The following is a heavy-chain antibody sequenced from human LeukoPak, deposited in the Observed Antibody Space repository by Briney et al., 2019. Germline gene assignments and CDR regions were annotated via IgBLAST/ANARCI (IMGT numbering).Heavy chain of an antibody. CDR2: INPSGGVT. D-gene: IGHD6-13*01. CDR3: ARDNKERQLGGY. V-gene: IGHV1-46*01. Sequence: ASVKVSCKASGYTFTSYYMHWVRQAPGQGLEWVGLINPSGGVTSYAQKFKGRVTMTRDTSTSTVYMELSSLRSEDTAVYCCARDNKERQLGGYWGQGTLVTVSS. J-gene: IGHJ4*02. CDR1: GYTFTSYY.